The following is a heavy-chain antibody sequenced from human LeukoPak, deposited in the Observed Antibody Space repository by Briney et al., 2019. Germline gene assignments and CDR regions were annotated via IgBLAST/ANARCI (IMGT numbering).Heavy chain of an antibody. Sequence: GGSLRLSCAASGFTFSSYSMNWVRQAPGKGLEWVSSISSSSSYIYYADSVKGRFTISRDNAKNSLYLQMNSLRAEDTAVYYCARGHYVWGTPSLNWFDPWGQGTLVTVSS. V-gene: IGHV3-21*01. J-gene: IGHJ5*02. CDR1: GFTFSSYS. CDR3: ARGHYVWGTPSLNWFDP. D-gene: IGHD3-16*01. CDR2: ISSSSSYI.